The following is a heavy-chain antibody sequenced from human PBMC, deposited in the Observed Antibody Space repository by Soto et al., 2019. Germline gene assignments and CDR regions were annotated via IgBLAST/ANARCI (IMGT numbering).Heavy chain of an antibody. Sequence: QVQLQESGPGLLKPSETLSLTCTVSGGSISSSYWSWIRQPPGKGPEWIAFISDSGSTDYNPSLQSRXTISLDTSKNQYSLNLTQVTAADTAVYYCARGGCSSCRFDPWGQGILVTVSS. CDR2: ISDSGST. CDR1: GGSISSSY. J-gene: IGHJ5*02. CDR3: ARGGCSSCRFDP. V-gene: IGHV4-59*01. D-gene: IGHD6-6*01.